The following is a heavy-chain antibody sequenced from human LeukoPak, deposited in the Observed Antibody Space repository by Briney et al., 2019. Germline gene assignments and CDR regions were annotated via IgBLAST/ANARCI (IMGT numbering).Heavy chain of an antibody. CDR3: ARTYYDSSGYGPDY. CDR1: GGTFSSYA. J-gene: IGHJ4*02. V-gene: IGHV1-69*05. Sequence: SVKVSCKASGGTFSSYAISWVRQAPGQGPEWMGRIIPIFGTANYAQKFQGRVTITTDESTSTAYMELSSLRSEDTAVYYCARTYYDSSGYGPDYWGQGTLVTVSS. D-gene: IGHD3-22*01. CDR2: IIPIFGTA.